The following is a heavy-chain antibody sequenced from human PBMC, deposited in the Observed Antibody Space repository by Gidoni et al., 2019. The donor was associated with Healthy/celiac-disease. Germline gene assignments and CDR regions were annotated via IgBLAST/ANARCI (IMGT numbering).Heavy chain of an antibody. CDR1: GFTFSGDA. V-gene: IGHV3-23*01. D-gene: IGHD3-22*01. J-gene: IGHJ4*02. CDR2: ISGSGGST. Sequence: EVQLLESGGGLVQPGGSLRLSCPASGFTFSGDAMSWVRQAPGKGLEWVSAISGSGGSTYYADSVKGRFTISRDNSKNTLYLQMNSLRAEDTAVYYCAKGIPNYYDSSGYYYWGQGTLVTVSS. CDR3: AKGIPNYYDSSGYYY.